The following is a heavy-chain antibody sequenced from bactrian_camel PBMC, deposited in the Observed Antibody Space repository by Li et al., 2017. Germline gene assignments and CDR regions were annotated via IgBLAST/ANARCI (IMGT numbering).Heavy chain of an antibody. CDR2: IHRGGTIT. D-gene: IGHD3*01. CDR1: GFTFSSMA. J-gene: IGHJ6*01. CDR3: AAHTERCYGGLSYWSDFGY. V-gene: IGHV3S31*01. Sequence: VQLVESGGGLVQPGRSLRLSCAASGFTFSSMAMSWVRLAPGKGLEWISVIHRGGTITYYADSVKGRFTISRDDAKNALYLQLNSLKTEDTAVYYCAAHTERCYGGLSYWSDFGYWGQGTQVTVS.